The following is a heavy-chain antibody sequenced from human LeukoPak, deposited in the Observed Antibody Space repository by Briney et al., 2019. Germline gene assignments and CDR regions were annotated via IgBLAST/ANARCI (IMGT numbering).Heavy chain of an antibody. CDR1: GGAISSYY. D-gene: IGHD3-10*01. V-gene: IGHV4-59*01. J-gene: IGHJ5*02. CDR2: IYYSGST. Sequence: SETLSLTCTVSGGAISSYYWSWRREPPGKGLGWLGYIYYSGSTNYNPSLKSRVTISVDTSKNQFSLKLSSVTAADTAVYYCARAPVYYYGSGYTFDPWGQGTLVTVSS. CDR3: ARAPVYYYGSGYTFDP.